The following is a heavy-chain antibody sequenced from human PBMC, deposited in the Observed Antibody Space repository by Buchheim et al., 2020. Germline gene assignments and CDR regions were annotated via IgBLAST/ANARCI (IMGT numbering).Heavy chain of an antibody. Sequence: EVQLVESGGGLVQPGGSLRLSCAASGFAITTYGMTWVRQAPGKGLEWVSSISSAGTHTFYADSVKGRFTISSDNARNSLSLPMKSLRVDDTALYFCTAIYCGGDCYLGGIDYWGQGTL. CDR1: GFAITTYG. V-gene: IGHV3-21*01. CDR2: ISSAGTHT. CDR3: TAIYCGGDCYLGGIDY. D-gene: IGHD2-21*02. J-gene: IGHJ4*02.